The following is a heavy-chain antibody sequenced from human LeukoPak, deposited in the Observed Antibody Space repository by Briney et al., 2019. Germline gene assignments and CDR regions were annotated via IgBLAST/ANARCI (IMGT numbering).Heavy chain of an antibody. D-gene: IGHD3-10*01. J-gene: IGHJ4*02. CDR3: AKEVGSGSYQPLDS. CDR2: ISGSGGST. V-gene: IGHV3-23*01. Sequence: PGGSLRLSCAASGFTFSSYAMGWVRQAPGRGLEWVSGISGSGGSTYYADSVKGRFTISRDSSKNTLWLQMNSLRAEDTAVYYCAKEVGSGSYQPLDSWGQGTLVSVSS. CDR1: GFTFSSYA.